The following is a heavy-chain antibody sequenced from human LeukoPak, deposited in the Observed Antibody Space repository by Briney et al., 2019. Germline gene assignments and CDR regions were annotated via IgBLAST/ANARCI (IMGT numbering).Heavy chain of an antibody. Sequence: SETLSLTCAVYGGSFSGYYWSWIRQPPGKGLEWIGEINHSGSTNYNPSLKSRVTISVDTSKNQFSLKLSSVTAADTAVYYCARHAATVTSLNYWGQGTLVTVSS. V-gene: IGHV4-34*01. CDR3: ARHAATVTSLNY. D-gene: IGHD4-17*01. CDR1: GGSFSGYY. CDR2: INHSGST. J-gene: IGHJ4*02.